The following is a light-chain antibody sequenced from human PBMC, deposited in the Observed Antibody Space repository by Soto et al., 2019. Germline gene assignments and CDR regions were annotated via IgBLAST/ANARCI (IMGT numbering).Light chain of an antibody. V-gene: IGLV6-57*01. CDR2: EDD. CDR1: SGSIASKD. CDR3: QSYDGRDVV. J-gene: IGLJ2*01. Sequence: NFMLTQPHSVSASPGKTVTISCTRSSGSIASKDVQWYQQRPGSSPNTVIYEDDQRPSGVPDRFSGSIDSSSNSDSLTISGLKTEDEADYYCQSYDGRDVVFGGGTKLTVL.